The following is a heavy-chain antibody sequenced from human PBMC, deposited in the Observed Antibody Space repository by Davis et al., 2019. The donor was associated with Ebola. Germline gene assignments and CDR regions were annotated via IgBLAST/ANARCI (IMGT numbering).Heavy chain of an antibody. D-gene: IGHD7-27*01. Sequence: PGGSLRLSCKGSGYSFSNYWIAWVRQKPGKGLEWMGSIFPGDSNTKYSPSFQGQVSISVDKSINSAFLQWNSLQAPDTAIYYCAKSSLVFLPWGALDVWGNGTAVTVSS. CDR3: AKSSLVFLPWGALDV. J-gene: IGHJ6*04. CDR1: GYSFSNYW. V-gene: IGHV5-51*01. CDR2: IFPGDSNT.